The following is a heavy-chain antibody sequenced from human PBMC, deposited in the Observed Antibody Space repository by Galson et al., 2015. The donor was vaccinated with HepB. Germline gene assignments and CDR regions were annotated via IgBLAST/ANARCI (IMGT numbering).Heavy chain of an antibody. V-gene: IGHV3-30*04. CDR2: ISYDGSNK. Sequence: SLRLSCAASGFTFSSYAMHWVRQAPGKGLEWVAVISYDGSNKYYADSVKGRFTISRDNSKNTLYLQMNSLRAEDTAVYYCARVSGRQTGGDAFDIWGQGTMVTVSS. CDR3: ARVSGRQTGGDAFDI. CDR1: GFTFSSYA. J-gene: IGHJ3*02. D-gene: IGHD7-27*01.